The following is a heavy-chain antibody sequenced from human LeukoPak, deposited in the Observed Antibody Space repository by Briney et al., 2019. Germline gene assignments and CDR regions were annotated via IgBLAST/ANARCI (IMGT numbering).Heavy chain of an antibody. CDR3: ARGQRGWFGELTGKNYYHMDA. CDR1: GGSISSHY. V-gene: IGHV4-59*11. D-gene: IGHD3-10*01. CDR2: IYYSGST. Sequence: SETLSLTCTVSGGSISSHYLSWIRQPPGKGLEWIGYIYYSGSTNYNPSLQSRVTISIDTSQNQFSLKLTSVTAADTAVYYCARGQRGWFGELTGKNYYHMDAWGKRTTVTVSS. J-gene: IGHJ6*03.